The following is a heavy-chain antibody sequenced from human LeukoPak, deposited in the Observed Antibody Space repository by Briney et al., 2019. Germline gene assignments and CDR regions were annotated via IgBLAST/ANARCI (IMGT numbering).Heavy chain of an antibody. J-gene: IGHJ5*02. CDR3: AKDQIDSSSWYPNWFDP. CDR1: GFIFSSYG. V-gene: IGHV3-30*02. CDR2: IPYDRSNK. Sequence: GGSLRLSCAASGFIFSSYGMHWVRQAPGKGLEWVAFIPYDRSNKYYADSVKGRFTVSRDNSKNTLYLQMNSLRAEDTAVYYCAKDQIDSSSWYPNWFDPWDQGTLVTVSS. D-gene: IGHD6-13*01.